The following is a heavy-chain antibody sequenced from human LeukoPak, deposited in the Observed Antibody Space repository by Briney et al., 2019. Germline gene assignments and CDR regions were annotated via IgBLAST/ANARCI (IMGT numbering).Heavy chain of an antibody. J-gene: IGHJ4*02. CDR3: AKGPIAVAGTFDY. CDR1: GFTFSNAW. CDR2: ISGSGGST. D-gene: IGHD6-19*01. Sequence: GGSLRLSCAASGFTFSNAWMSWVRQAPGKGLEWVSAISGSGGSTYYADSVKGRFTISRDNSKNTLYLQMNSLRAEDTAVYYCAKGPIAVAGTFDYWGQGTLVTVSS. V-gene: IGHV3-23*01.